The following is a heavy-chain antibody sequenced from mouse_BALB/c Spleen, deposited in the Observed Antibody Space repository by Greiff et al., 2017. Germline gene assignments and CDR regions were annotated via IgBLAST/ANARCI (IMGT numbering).Heavy chain of an antibody. CDR3: ARDLVTGAMDY. V-gene: IGHV2-9*02. Sequence: QVQLKQSGPGLVAPGQSLTITCTVSGFTLTSYCVHWVRQPPGKGLEWLGVIWAGGSTNYNSALMSRLSTSKDNSKSQVFLKMNSPQTDDTAMYYGARDLVTGAMDYWGQGTSVTVSS. CDR1: GFTLTSYC. J-gene: IGHJ4*01. CDR2: IWAGGST. D-gene: IGHD2-1*01.